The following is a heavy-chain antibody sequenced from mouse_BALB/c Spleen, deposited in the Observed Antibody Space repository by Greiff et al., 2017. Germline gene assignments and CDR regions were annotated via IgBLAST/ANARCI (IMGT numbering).Heavy chain of an antibody. V-gene: IGHV5-9-4*01. CDR3: ARDSSGPLFAY. CDR1: GFTFSSYA. J-gene: IGHJ3*01. D-gene: IGHD3-1*01. CDR2: ISSGGSYT. Sequence: EVKLMESGGGLVKPGGSLKLSCAASGFTFSSYAMSWVRQSPEKRLEWVAEISSGGSYTYYPDTVTGRFTISRDNAKNTLYLEMSSLRSEDTAMYYCARDSSGPLFAYWGQGTLVTVSA.